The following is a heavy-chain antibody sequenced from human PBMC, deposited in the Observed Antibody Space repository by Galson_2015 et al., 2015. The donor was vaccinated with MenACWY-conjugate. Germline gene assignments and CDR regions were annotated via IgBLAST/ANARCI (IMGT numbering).Heavy chain of an antibody. CDR1: GFTFTEFG. D-gene: IGHD2-21*02. Sequence: SLRLSCAASGFTFTEFGMTWVRQAPGKGLEWVSHINSRSGNLLYADSVKGRFTISRDNAKNSVYLQMNNLRDEDTAVYFCTRDPEGDLDFDYSGQGTLVTVSS. CDR3: TRDPEGDLDFDY. CDR2: INSRSGNL. V-gene: IGHV3-48*02. J-gene: IGHJ4*02.